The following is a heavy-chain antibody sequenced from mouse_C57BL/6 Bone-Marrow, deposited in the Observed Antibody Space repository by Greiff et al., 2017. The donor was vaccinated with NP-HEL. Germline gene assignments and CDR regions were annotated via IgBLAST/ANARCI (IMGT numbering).Heavy chain of an antibody. J-gene: IGHJ4*01. CDR2: IDPSDSET. V-gene: IGHV1-52*01. CDR1: GYTFTSYW. Sequence: VQLQQPGAELVRPGSSVKLSCKASGYTFTSYWMHWVKQRPIQGLEWIGNIDPSDSETHYNQKFKDKATLTVDKSSITAYMQLSSLTSEVSAVYYCARSRTYYAMDYWGQGTSVTVSS. CDR3: ARSRTYYAMDY.